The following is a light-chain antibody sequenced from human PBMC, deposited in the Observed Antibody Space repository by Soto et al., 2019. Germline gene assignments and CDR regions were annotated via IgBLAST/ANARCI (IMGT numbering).Light chain of an antibody. CDR1: SSNIGSNY. CDR2: RNN. Sequence: QPVLTQPPSASGTPGQRVTISCSGSSSNIGSNYVYWYQQLPGTAPKLLIYRNNQRPSGVPDRFSGSKSGTSASLAISGLRSEDEADYNCAAWDDSLSGPVFGTGTQLTVL. V-gene: IGLV1-47*01. J-gene: IGLJ7*01. CDR3: AAWDDSLSGPV.